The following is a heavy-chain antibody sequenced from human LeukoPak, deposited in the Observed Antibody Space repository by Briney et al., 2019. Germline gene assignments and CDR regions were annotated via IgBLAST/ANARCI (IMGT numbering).Heavy chain of an antibody. CDR1: GFTVSNSN. J-gene: IGHJ6*02. V-gene: IGHV3-13*01. CDR2: IGVAGDT. Sequence: GGPLRLSCAASGFTVSNSNIHWVRQSTGGGLEWVSTIGVAGDTYYSASVKGRFTISRDNARNSLFLQMFSLKAEDTAVYYCARGPTHLYYGMDVWGPGTTVTVSS. CDR3: ARGPTHLYYGMDV. D-gene: IGHD1-1*01.